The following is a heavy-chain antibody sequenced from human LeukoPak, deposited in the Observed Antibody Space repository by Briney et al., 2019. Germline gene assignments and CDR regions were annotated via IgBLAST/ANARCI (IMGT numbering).Heavy chain of an antibody. D-gene: IGHD3-10*01. V-gene: IGHV4-59*08. Sequence: SETLSLTCTVSSGSISSYYWSWLRQPPGKGLEWIGYVYYSGSTNYNPSLKSRVTISVDTSKNQFSLKLSSVTAADTAVYYCARHEKLGQFDYWGQGTLVTVSS. CDR1: SGSISSYY. CDR3: ARHEKLGQFDY. CDR2: VYYSGST. J-gene: IGHJ4*02.